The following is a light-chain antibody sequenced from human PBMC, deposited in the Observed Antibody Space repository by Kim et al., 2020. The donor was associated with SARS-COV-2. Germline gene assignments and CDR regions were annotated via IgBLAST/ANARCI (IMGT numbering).Light chain of an antibody. CDR1: NIGSKS. Sequence: VAPGKTARITCGGNNIGSKSVHWYQPKPGQAPVLVIYYDSDRPSGIPERFSGSNSGNTATLTISRVEAGDEADYYCQVWDSSSWVFGGGTQLTVL. CDR3: QVWDSSSWV. V-gene: IGLV3-21*04. J-gene: IGLJ3*02. CDR2: YDS.